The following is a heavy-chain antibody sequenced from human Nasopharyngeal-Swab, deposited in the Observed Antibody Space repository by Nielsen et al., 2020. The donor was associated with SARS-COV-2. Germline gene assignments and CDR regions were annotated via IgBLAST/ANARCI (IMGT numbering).Heavy chain of an antibody. CDR1: VCTFISYA. D-gene: IGHD6-13*01. J-gene: IGHJ3*02. CDR2: IIPIFGTA. V-gene: IGHV1-69*06. CDR3: ARGAYSSRLGAFDI. Sequence: SVKVSCKSSVCTFISYAISWVRQAPGQGLEWMGGIIPIFGTANYAQKFQGRVTITADKSTSTAYMELSSLRSEDTAVYYCARGAYSSRLGAFDIWGQGTMVTVSS.